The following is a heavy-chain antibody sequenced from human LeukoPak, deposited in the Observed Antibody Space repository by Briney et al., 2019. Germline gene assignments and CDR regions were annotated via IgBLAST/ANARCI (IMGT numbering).Heavy chain of an antibody. CDR2: IYPGDSDT. J-gene: IGHJ6*03. CDR3: ARLQDCSSTSCPHDYYYYMDV. Sequence: GESLKISCKGSGYSFTSYWIGWVRQMPGKGLEWMGIIYPGDSDTRYSPSFQGQVTISADKSISTAYLQWSSLKASDTAMYYCARLQDCSSTSCPHDYYYYMDVWGKGTTVTVSS. V-gene: IGHV5-51*01. D-gene: IGHD2-2*01. CDR1: GYSFTSYW.